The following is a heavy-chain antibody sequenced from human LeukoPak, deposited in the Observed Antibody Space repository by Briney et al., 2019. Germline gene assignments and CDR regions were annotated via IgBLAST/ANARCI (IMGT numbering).Heavy chain of an antibody. V-gene: IGHV3-30*03. CDR3: ARFLEWLLNWFDP. CDR1: GFTFSSCG. D-gene: IGHD3-3*01. Sequence: QTGGSLRLSCAASGFTFSSCGMHWVRQAPGKGLEWVAVISYDGSNKYYADSVKGRFTISRDNSENTLYLQMNSLRAEDTAVYYCARFLEWLLNWFDPWGQGTLVTVSS. CDR2: ISYDGSNK. J-gene: IGHJ5*02.